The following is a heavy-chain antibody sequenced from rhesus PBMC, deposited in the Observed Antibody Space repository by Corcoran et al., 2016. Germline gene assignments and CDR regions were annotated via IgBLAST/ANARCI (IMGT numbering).Heavy chain of an antibody. CDR3: ASGYSGSQRFDY. Sequence: QVQLQESGPGLVKPSETLSLTCAVSGGSISDDYYWSWIRQPPGKGLEWNGYIYGSGGGTNYNPSLKIRVTISIDTSKNQFSLKLSSVTAADTAVYYCASGYSGSQRFDYWGQGVLVTVSS. CDR2: IYGSGGGT. D-gene: IGHD6-25*01. CDR1: GGSISDDYY. J-gene: IGHJ4*01. V-gene: IGHV4-106*01.